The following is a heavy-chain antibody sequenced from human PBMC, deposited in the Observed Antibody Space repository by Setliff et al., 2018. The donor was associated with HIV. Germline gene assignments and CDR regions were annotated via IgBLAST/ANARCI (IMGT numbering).Heavy chain of an antibody. Sequence: SCKASGYTFTTYAIHWVRQAPGKGLEWVATIKQDESEMQYVDSVKGRFTISRDNAKKSLYLQMNSLRAEDTAVYYCVSTPGVFYFDFWGQGTPVTVSS. D-gene: IGHD2-15*01. CDR1: GYTFTTYA. CDR2: IKQDESEM. CDR3: VSTPGVFYFDF. V-gene: IGHV3-7*03. J-gene: IGHJ4*02.